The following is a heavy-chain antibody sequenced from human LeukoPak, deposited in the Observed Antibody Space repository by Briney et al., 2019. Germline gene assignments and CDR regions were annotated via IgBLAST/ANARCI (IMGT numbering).Heavy chain of an antibody. CDR3: ARGTGSGWYDY. V-gene: IGHV3-74*01. Sequence: GGSLRLSCAASGSTFSNSWMHWVRQAPGKGLVWVSRINTDGSNTFYADSVKGRFTISRDNAKNTLYLQMNTLRAEDTAVYFCARGTGSGWYDYWGQGILVTVSS. J-gene: IGHJ4*02. CDR2: INTDGSNT. CDR1: GSTFSNSW. D-gene: IGHD6-19*01.